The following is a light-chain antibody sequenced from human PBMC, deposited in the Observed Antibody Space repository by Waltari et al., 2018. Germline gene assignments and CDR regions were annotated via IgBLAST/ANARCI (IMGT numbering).Light chain of an antibody. CDR2: GAS. CDR1: QSVTRT. Sequence: EIVLTQSPGTLSLSPGERATLSCRASQSVTRTLAWYQQKPGQAPRLLIYGASNRATGIPDRFSGSGSGTDFSLTISRLEPEELAVYYCQHYLRLPATFGQGTKVEIK. V-gene: IGKV3-20*01. CDR3: QHYLRLPAT. J-gene: IGKJ1*01.